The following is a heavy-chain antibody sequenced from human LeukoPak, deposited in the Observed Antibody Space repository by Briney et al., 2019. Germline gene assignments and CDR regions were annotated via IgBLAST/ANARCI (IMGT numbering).Heavy chain of an antibody. CDR1: GFTFSSYA. Sequence: GGSLRLSCAASGFTFSSYAMHWVRQAPGKGLEWVAVISYDGSNKYYADSVKGRFTISRDNSKNTLYLQMNSLRAEDTAVYYCAKGRYSGYDSMRFYFDYWGRGTLVTVSS. CDR2: ISYDGSNK. V-gene: IGHV3-30-3*01. J-gene: IGHJ4*02. CDR3: AKGRYSGYDSMRFYFDY. D-gene: IGHD5-12*01.